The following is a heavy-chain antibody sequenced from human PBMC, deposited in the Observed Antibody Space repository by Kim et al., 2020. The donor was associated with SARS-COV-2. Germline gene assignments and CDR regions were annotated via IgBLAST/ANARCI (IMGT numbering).Heavy chain of an antibody. CDR2: MYYNGTT. CDR1: GGSISSSRYY. CDR3: ARKLYYYDTNGYYGWFDP. D-gene: IGHD3-22*01. Sequence: SETLSLTCTVSGGSISSSRYYWGWFRQPPGKGLEWIGNMYYNGTTYYNPSLKSRVTMSVDTSKNQFSLKLTSVTAADTALYYCARKLYYYDTNGYYGWFDPWGQGPLVTVSS. J-gene: IGHJ5*02. V-gene: IGHV4-39*01.